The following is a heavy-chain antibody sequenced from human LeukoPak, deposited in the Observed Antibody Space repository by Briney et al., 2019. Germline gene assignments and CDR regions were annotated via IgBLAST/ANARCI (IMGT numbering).Heavy chain of an antibody. V-gene: IGHV1-24*01. D-gene: IGHD1-26*01. J-gene: IGHJ3*02. CDR3: ARDEGDGMVVGATSAFDI. CDR1: GYTLTELS. Sequence: ASVKVSCKVYGYTLTELSMHWVRQAPGKGLEWMGGFDPEDGETIYAQKFQGRVTITADESTSTAYMELSSLRSEDTAVYYCARDEGDGMVVGATSAFDIWGQGTMVTVSS. CDR2: FDPEDGET.